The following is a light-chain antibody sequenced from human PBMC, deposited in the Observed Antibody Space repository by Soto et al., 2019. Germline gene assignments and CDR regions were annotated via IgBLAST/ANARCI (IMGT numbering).Light chain of an antibody. CDR3: QQYGSSPPIT. V-gene: IGKV3-20*01. J-gene: IGKJ5*01. CDR1: HSVSSSY. Sequence: EIVLTQSPGTLPLSPGERATLSCRASHSVSSSYLAWYQQKPGQAPRLLIYGASSRATGIPDRFSGSGSGTDFTLPISRLEPEDFAVYYCQQYGSSPPITFGQGTRLEMK. CDR2: GAS.